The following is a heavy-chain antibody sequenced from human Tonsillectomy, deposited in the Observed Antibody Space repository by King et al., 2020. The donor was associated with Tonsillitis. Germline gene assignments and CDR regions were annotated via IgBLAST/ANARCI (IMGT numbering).Heavy chain of an antibody. J-gene: IGHJ4*02. CDR1: GFTFSSYA. V-gene: IGHV3-30-3*01. CDR3: AREGGSAPYFDY. D-gene: IGHD3-16*01. Sequence: QLVQSGGGVVQPGRSLRLSCAASGFTFSSYAMHWVRQAPGKGLEWVAVISYDGSKKYYADAVKGRFTIYRDNSKNTLYLQMNSLRAEDTAVYYCAREGGSAPYFDYWGQGTLVTVSS. CDR2: ISYDGSKK.